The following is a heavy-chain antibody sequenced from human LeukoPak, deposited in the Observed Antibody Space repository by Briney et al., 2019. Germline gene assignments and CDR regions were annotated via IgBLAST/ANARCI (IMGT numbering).Heavy chain of an antibody. CDR1: GYTFTSYG. V-gene: IGHV1-18*01. Sequence: ASVKVSCKASGYTFTSYGISWVRQAPGQGLEWMGWISAYNGNTNYAQKLHGSATMTTDTSTSTAYMELRSLRSDDTAVYYCATITYYYDSSGYKHHPNDFDIWGQGTMVTVSS. J-gene: IGHJ3*02. CDR3: ATITYYYDSSGYKHHPNDFDI. D-gene: IGHD3-22*01. CDR2: ISAYNGNT.